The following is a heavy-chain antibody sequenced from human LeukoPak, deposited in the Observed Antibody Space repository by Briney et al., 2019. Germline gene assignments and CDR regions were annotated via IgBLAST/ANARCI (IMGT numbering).Heavy chain of an antibody. V-gene: IGHV4-39*07. CDR1: GGSISSSSYY. CDR3: AGTSTYYYGGFDP. CDR2: IYYSGST. D-gene: IGHD3-10*01. Sequence: SEALSLACTVSGGSISSSSYYWGWIRQPPGKGLEWIGSIYYSGSTYYNPSLKSRVTISVDTSKNQFSLKLSSVTAADTAVYYCAGTSTYYYGGFDPWGQGTLVTVSS. J-gene: IGHJ5*02.